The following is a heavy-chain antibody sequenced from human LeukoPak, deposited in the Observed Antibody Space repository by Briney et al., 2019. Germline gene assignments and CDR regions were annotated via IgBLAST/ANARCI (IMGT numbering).Heavy chain of an antibody. CDR1: GFTFSSYG. J-gene: IGHJ3*02. D-gene: IGHD6-19*01. CDR3: AKFSSGWRENPAFDI. V-gene: IGHV3-30*18. Sequence: GGSLRLSCAASGFTFSSYGMHWVRQAPGKGLEWVAVISYDGSNKYYADSVKGRFTISRDNSKNTLYLQMNSLRAEDTAVYYCAKFSSGWRENPAFDIWGQGTMVTVSS. CDR2: ISYDGSNK.